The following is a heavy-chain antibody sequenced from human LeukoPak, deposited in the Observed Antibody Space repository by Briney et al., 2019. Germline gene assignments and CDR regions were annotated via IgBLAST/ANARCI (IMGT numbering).Heavy chain of an antibody. CDR2: ISWNSESI. CDR1: GFTFDDYA. V-gene: IGHV3-9*01. Sequence: GGSLRLSCAASGFTFDDYAMHWVRQAPGKGLEWVSGISWNSESIGYADSVQGRFTISRDNAKNSLYLQMSSLRAEDTALYYCAKDQDAEKFPHGGSSMQFRWSFDLWGRGTLVTVSS. J-gene: IGHJ2*01. D-gene: IGHD2/OR15-2a*01. CDR3: AKDQDAEKFPHGGSSMQFRWSFDL.